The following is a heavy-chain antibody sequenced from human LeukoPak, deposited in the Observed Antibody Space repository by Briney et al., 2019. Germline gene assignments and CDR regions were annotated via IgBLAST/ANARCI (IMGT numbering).Heavy chain of an antibody. CDR3: ARDSNKAAAGTADY. V-gene: IGHV3-21*01. J-gene: IGHJ4*02. D-gene: IGHD6-13*01. CDR1: GFTLQKYR. CDR2: ISSSSSYI. Sequence: GALRLSCAAPGFTLQKYRMKRVRQAPGEGVGWGSSISSSSSYIYYADSVKGRFTISRDNTKNSLYLQMNSLRAEDTAVYYCARDSNKAAAGTADYWGQGTLVTVSS.